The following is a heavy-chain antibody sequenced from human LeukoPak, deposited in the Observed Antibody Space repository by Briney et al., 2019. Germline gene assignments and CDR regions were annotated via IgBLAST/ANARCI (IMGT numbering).Heavy chain of an antibody. CDR3: ARDATAMNNYGMGV. V-gene: IGHV3-48*03. CDR1: GFTFSSYE. J-gene: IGHJ6*04. Sequence: GGSLRLSCAASGFTFSSYEMNWVRQAPGKGLEWVSYISSSGSTIYYADSVKGRFTISRDNAKNSLYLQMNSLRAEDTAVYYCARDATAMNNYGMGVWGKGTTVTVSS. D-gene: IGHD2-15*01. CDR2: ISSSGSTI.